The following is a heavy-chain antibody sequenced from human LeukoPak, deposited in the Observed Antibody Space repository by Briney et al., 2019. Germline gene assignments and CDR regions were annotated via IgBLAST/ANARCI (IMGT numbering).Heavy chain of an antibody. CDR2: IKSKTDGGTT. CDR1: GFTFSNAW. D-gene: IGHD1-26*01. CDR3: TTDFRGATPVYYYYGMDV. V-gene: IGHV3-15*01. Sequence: GGSLRPSCAASGFTFSNAWMSWVRQAPGKGLEWVGRIKSKTDGGTTDYAAPVKGRFTISRDDSKNTLYLQMNSLKTEDTAVYYCTTDFRGATPVYYYYGMDVWGQGTTVTVSS. J-gene: IGHJ6*02.